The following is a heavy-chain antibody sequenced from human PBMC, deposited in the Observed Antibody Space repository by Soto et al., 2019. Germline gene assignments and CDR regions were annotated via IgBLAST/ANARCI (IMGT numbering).Heavy chain of an antibody. CDR2: IKHRGST. Sequence: QVQLQQWGAGLLKPSETLSLTCAVYGGSFSGYYWSWIRQPPGKGLEWIGEIKHRGSTNHNPSLKSRVTISVDTSKNQFSLKLSSVTAADTAGYSCARGDILTGYTYWGQGTLVTVSS. CDR3: ARGDILTGYTY. V-gene: IGHV4-34*01. CDR1: GGSFSGYY. J-gene: IGHJ4*02. D-gene: IGHD3-9*01.